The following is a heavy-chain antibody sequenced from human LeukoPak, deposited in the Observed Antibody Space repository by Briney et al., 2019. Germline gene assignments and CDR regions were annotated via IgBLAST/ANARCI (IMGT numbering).Heavy chain of an antibody. V-gene: IGHV4-59*01. J-gene: IGHJ3*02. CDR2: IYYSGYN. CDR1: GGSISSYY. CDR3: ARHRTATYFDAFHI. D-gene: IGHD5-12*01. Sequence: PSETLSLTCTVSGGSISSYYRSWIRQAPGKGLEWIGYIYYSGYNNTNPSLKSRVTISVDTSKNQFSLKMSSVSAADTALYYCARHRTATYFDAFHIWGQGTMVTVSS.